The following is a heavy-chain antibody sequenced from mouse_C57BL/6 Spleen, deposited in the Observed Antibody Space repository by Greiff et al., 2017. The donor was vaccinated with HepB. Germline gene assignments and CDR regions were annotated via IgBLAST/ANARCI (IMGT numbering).Heavy chain of an antibody. CDR1: GFSLTSYG. D-gene: IGHD1-1*01. CDR2: IWSGGST. V-gene: IGHV2-2*01. J-gene: IGHJ1*03. CDR3: ARNPYYYGSSYWYFDV. Sequence: VKLVESGPGLVQPSQSLSITCTVSGFSLTSYGVHWVRQSPGKGLEWLGVIWSGGSTDYNAAFISRLSISKDKSKSQVFFKMNSLQADDTAIYYCARNPYYYGSSYWYFDVWGTGTTVTVSS.